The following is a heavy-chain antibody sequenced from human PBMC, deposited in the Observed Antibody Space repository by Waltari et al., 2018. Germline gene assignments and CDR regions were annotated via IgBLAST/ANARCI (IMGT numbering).Heavy chain of an antibody. CDR3: AFNGGSSDAFDI. V-gene: IGHV3-21*01. J-gene: IGHJ3*02. D-gene: IGHD3-10*01. CDR1: GFTFSSYS. Sequence: EVQLVESGGGLVKPGGSLRLSCAASGFTFSSYSMNWVRQAPGKGLEWVSSISSSSSYIYYADSVKGRFTISRDNAKNSLYLQMNSLRAEDTAVYYCAFNGGSSDAFDIWGQGTMVTVSS. CDR2: ISSSSSYI.